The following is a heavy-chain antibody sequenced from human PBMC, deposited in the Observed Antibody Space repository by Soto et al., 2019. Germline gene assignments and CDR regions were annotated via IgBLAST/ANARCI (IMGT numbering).Heavy chain of an antibody. CDR3: ARGGKNIDPSGYDALYYFDY. Sequence: ASVKVSCKASGYTFTSYYMHWLRQAPGRGLEWMGIINPSGGSTSYAQKFQGRVTMTRDTSTSTVYMELSSLRSEDTAVYYCARGGKNIDPSGYDALYYFDYWGQGTLVTVSS. D-gene: IGHD5-12*01. J-gene: IGHJ4*02. CDR2: INPSGGST. V-gene: IGHV1-46*01. CDR1: GYTFTSYY.